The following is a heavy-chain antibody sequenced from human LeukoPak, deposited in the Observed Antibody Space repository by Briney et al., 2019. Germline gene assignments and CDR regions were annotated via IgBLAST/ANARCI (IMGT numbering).Heavy chain of an antibody. J-gene: IGHJ3*02. CDR1: GFTFSSYD. D-gene: IGHD3-22*01. V-gene: IGHV3-13*01. Sequence: PGGSLRLSCAASGFTFSSYDMHWVRQATGKGLEWVSAIGTAGDTYYPGSVKGRFTISRENAKNSLYLRMNSLRAGDTAVYYCARGLHYYDSSGYYPNDAFDIWGQGTMVTVSS. CDR3: ARGLHYYDSSGYYPNDAFDI. CDR2: IGTAGDT.